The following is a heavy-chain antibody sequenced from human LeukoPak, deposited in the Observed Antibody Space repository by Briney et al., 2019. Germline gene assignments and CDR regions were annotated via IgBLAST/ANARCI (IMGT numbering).Heavy chain of an antibody. D-gene: IGHD6-19*01. CDR3: ARNGYSSGWYRN. Sequence: PGGSLRLSCAASGFTLSSKYMSWVRQAPGKGVEGVSVIYSGGTTYYSDSVRGRFTISRDTSKTTLYLQMNSLRAEDTAVYYCARNGYSSGWYRNWGQGTLVTVSS. CDR2: IYSGGTT. V-gene: IGHV3-53*01. J-gene: IGHJ4*02. CDR1: GFTLSSKY.